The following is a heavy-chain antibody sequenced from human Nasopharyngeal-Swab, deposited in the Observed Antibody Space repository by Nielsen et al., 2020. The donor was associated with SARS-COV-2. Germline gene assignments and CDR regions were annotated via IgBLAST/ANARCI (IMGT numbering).Heavy chain of an antibody. Sequence: GGSLRLSCAASGFTFSSYAMHWVRQAPGKGLEWVAVISYDGSNKYYADSVKGRFTISRDNSKNTLYLQMNSLRAEDTAVYYCRYSGSYHEAFDIWGQGTMVTVSS. CDR2: ISYDGSNK. D-gene: IGHD1-26*01. CDR3: RYSGSYHEAFDI. J-gene: IGHJ3*02. CDR1: GFTFSSYA. V-gene: IGHV3-30-3*01.